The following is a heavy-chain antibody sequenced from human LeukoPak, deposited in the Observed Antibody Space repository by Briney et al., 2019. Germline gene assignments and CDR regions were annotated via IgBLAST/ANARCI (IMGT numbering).Heavy chain of an antibody. D-gene: IGHD3-10*01. CDR2: IDASDSYT. V-gene: IGHV5-10-1*01. CDR1: GYSFTSYW. J-gene: IGHJ6*02. CDR3: ARQVSDRYGSGSYFYYYGMDV. Sequence: GESLKISCKASGYSFTSYWISWVRQMPGKGLEWMGRIDASDSYTNYSPSFQGHVTISADKSISTAYLQWSSLKASDTAMYYCARQVSDRYGSGSYFYYYGMDVWGQGTTVTVSS.